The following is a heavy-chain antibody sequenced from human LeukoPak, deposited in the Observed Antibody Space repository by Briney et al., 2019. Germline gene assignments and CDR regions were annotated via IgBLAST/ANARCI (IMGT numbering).Heavy chain of an antibody. CDR3: ARQRQKYYYDSSGPRRAYFDY. CDR2: INHNGST. CDR1: GGSFSGYY. Sequence: KPSETLSLTCAVYGGSFSGYYWSWIRQPPGKGLEWIGEINHNGSTNYNPSLKSRVTISVDTSKNQFSLKLSSVTAADTAVYYCARQRQKYYYDSSGPRRAYFDYWGQGTLVTVSS. D-gene: IGHD3-22*01. V-gene: IGHV4-34*01. J-gene: IGHJ4*02.